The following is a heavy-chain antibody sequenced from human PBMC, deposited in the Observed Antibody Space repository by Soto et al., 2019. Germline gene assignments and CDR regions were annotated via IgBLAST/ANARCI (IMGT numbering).Heavy chain of an antibody. Sequence: QVQLVESGGGVVQPGMSLRLSCAASGFTFSTYAMFWVRQAPGEGLEWVAVISYDGNNYYYTDSVQGRFIISRDNSKDTLYLQMNNLRPEDSALYYCARDLFPAAGASWAANRLDPWGQGTLVTVSS. V-gene: IGHV3-30-3*01. CDR1: GFTFSTYA. D-gene: IGHD6-13*01. J-gene: IGHJ5*02. CDR2: ISYDGNNY. CDR3: ARDLFPAAGASWAANRLDP.